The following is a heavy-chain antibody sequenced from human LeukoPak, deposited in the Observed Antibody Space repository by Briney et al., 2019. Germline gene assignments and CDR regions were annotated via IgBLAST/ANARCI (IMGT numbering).Heavy chain of an antibody. CDR2: IIPIFGTA. V-gene: IGHV1-69*06. CDR3: AVPRPRYDFWSGYPNYWYFDL. CDR1: GGTFSSYA. D-gene: IGHD3-3*01. J-gene: IGHJ2*01. Sequence: ASVKVSCKASGGTFSSYAISWVRQAPGQGLEWMGRIIPIFGTANYAQKFQGRVTITADKSTCTAYMELSSLRSEDTAVYSCAVPRPRYDFWSGYPNYWYFDLWGRGTLVTVSS.